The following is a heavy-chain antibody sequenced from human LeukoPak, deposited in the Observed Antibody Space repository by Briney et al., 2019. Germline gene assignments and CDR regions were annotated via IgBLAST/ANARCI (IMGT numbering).Heavy chain of an antibody. CDR3: ARSPLTLKWELLWYFDY. V-gene: IGHV1-69*04. CDR2: IIPILGIA. J-gene: IGHJ4*02. D-gene: IGHD1-26*01. Sequence: GASVKVSCKASGGTFSSYAISWVRQAPGQGPEWMGRIIPILGIANYAQKFQGRVTITADKSTSTAYMELSSLRSEDTAVYYCARSPLTLKWELLWYFDYWGQGTLVTVSS. CDR1: GGTFSSYA.